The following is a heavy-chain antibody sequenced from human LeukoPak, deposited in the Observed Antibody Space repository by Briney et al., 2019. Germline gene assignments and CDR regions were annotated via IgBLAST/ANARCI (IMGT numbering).Heavy chain of an antibody. Sequence: RGESLQISCKGSGYSFTSYWIGWVRQLPGKGLEWMGIIYPGDSDTRYSPSFQGQVTISADKSISTPYLQWSSLEASDTAMYYCARQREGSYVDYWGQGTLVTVSS. J-gene: IGHJ4*02. V-gene: IGHV5-51*01. CDR1: GYSFTSYW. CDR3: ARQREGSYVDY. CDR2: IYPGDSDT. D-gene: IGHD5-18*01.